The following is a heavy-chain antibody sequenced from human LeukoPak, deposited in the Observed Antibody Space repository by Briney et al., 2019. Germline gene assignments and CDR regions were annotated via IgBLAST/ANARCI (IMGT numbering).Heavy chain of an antibody. V-gene: IGHV3-30*18. J-gene: IGHJ4*02. CDR1: GFTFSSYG. Sequence: GGSLRLSCAASGFTFSSYGMHWVRQAPGKGLEWVAVISYDGSNKYYADSVKGRFTISRDNSKNTLYLQMNSLRAEDTAVYYCAKGGYYYDSSGFDYWGQGILVTVSS. CDR2: ISYDGSNK. D-gene: IGHD3-22*01. CDR3: AKGGYYYDSSGFDY.